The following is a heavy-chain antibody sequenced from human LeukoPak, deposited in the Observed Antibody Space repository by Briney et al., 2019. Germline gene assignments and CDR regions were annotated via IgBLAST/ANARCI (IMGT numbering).Heavy chain of an antibody. V-gene: IGHV3-23*01. CDR1: GFTFSSYA. CDR2: ISGSGGST. D-gene: IGHD4-11*01. CDR3: AKVLHDYSNYETVDLDY. Sequence: PGGSLRLSCAASGFTFSSYAMSWVRQAPGKGLEWVSAISGSGGSTYYADSVKGRFTISRDNSKNTLYLQMNSLRAEDTAVYYCAKVLHDYSNYETVDLDYWGQGTLVTVSS. J-gene: IGHJ4*02.